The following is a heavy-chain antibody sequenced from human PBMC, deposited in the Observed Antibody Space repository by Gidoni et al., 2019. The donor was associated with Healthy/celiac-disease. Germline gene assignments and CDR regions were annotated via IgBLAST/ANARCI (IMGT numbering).Heavy chain of an antibody. J-gene: IGHJ4*02. D-gene: IGHD3-22*01. V-gene: IGHV3-13*01. CDR2: IGTAGDT. CDR1: GFTFSSYD. Sequence: CPASGFTFSSYDMHWVRQATGKGLEWVSAIGTAGDTYYPGSVKGRFTISRENAKNSLYLQMNSLRAGDTAVYYCARTYYYDSSGYVYDYWGQGTLVTVSS. CDR3: ARTYYYDSSGYVYDY.